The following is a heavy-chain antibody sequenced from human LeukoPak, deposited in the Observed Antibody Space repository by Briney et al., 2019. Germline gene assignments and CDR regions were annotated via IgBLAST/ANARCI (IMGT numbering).Heavy chain of an antibody. J-gene: IGHJ5*02. CDR2: INHSGST. CDR1: GGSSSGYY. D-gene: IGHD3-22*01. Sequence: SETMSPTCAVYGGSSSGYYWSWVRHLPGQGLEWIGEINHSGSTNYNPSLKSRVTISVDTSKHQFSLKLSSVTAADTAVYYCARGVGYSSGYYYATWGQGTLVTVSS. V-gene: IGHV4-34*01. CDR3: ARGVGYSSGYYYAT.